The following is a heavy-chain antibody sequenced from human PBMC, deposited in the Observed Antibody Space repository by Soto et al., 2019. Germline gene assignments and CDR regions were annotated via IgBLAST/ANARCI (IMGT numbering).Heavy chain of an antibody. V-gene: IGHV1-24*01. J-gene: IGHJ5*02. CDR1: GYTLTELS. D-gene: IGHD2-15*01. CDR3: ATVFCSGGSCPIGNWFDP. Sequence: GASVKVSCKVSGYTLTELSMHWVRQAPGKRLEWMGGFDPEDGETIYAQKFQGRVTMTEDTSTDTAYMELSSLRSEDTAVYYCATVFCSGGSCPIGNWFDPWGQGTLVTVSS. CDR2: FDPEDGET.